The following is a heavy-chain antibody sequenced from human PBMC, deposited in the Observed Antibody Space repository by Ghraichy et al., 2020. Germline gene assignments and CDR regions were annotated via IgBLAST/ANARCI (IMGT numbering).Heavy chain of an antibody. CDR2: MNPNSGDT. D-gene: IGHD1-14*01. V-gene: IGHV1-2*02. J-gene: IGHJ4*02. CDR1: GYTFTGYY. CDR3: LRGRAVSNSGGHITDS. Sequence: ASVKVSCKTSGYTFTGYYIHWVRQAPGQGPEWMGWMNPNSGDTKYVQQFQGRVTMTRDTSISTAYMELIRLRSDDTAVYYCLRGRAVSNSGGHITDSWGQGTLVTVSS.